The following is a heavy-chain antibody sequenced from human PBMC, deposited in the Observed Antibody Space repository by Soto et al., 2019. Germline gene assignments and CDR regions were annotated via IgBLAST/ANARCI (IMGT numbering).Heavy chain of an antibody. Sequence: PGGSLRLSCAASGFTFSDYYMNWIRQAPGKGLEWVSYITSSGRTTYYADSAKGRFTISRDNAKNSLYLQMNSLRAEDTAVYYWAREGSSSYYYGSGSYYADYWGQGTLVTV. J-gene: IGHJ4*02. CDR1: GFTFSDYY. D-gene: IGHD3-10*01. CDR2: ITSSGRTT. CDR3: AREGSSSYYYGSGSYYADY. V-gene: IGHV3-11*04.